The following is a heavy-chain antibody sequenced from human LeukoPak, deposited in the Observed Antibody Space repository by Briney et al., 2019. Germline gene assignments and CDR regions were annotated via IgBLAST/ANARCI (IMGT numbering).Heavy chain of an antibody. CDR3: AKARVKIVVVPAAIGD. Sequence: GGSLRLSCAASGFTFSSYAMSWVRQAPGKGLEWVSAISGSGGSTYYADSVKGRFTISRDNSKNTLYLQMNSLRAEDTAVYYCAKARVKIVVVPAAIGDWGQGTLVTVSS. CDR1: GFTFSSYA. V-gene: IGHV3-23*01. D-gene: IGHD2-2*01. CDR2: ISGSGGST. J-gene: IGHJ4*02.